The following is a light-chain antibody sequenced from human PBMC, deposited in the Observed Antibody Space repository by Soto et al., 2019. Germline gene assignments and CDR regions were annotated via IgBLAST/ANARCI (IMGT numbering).Light chain of an antibody. V-gene: IGLV2-14*03. CDR2: DVS. CDR3: SSYTTSNTRQIV. CDR1: SSDVGGYNY. Sequence: QSVLTQAASVSVSPGQSITISCTGTSSDVGGYNYVSWYQHHPGKAPKLIIYDVSNRPSGVSIRFSGSKSDNTASLTISGLQPEDEADYHCSSYTTSNTRQIVFGTGTKVTVL. J-gene: IGLJ1*01.